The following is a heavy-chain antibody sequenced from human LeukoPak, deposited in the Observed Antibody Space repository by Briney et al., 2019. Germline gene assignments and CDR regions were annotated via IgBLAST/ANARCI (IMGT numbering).Heavy chain of an antibody. Sequence: ASVKVSCTVSGSSLSELSLYWVRQAPGKGLEWMGGFDVIDSETFYAQKFQGRVTMTEDPSTDTAYMELRILTSDDTALYYCAAGRPYSLLDYWGQGTLVTVSS. J-gene: IGHJ4*02. CDR2: FDVIDSET. CDR3: AAGRPYSLLDY. D-gene: IGHD5-18*01. V-gene: IGHV1-24*01. CDR1: GSSLSELS.